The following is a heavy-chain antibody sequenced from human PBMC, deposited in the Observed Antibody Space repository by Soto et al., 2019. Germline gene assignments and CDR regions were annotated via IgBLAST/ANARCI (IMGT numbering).Heavy chain of an antibody. CDR3: TTTGITIFGVDQKPHYYYMDV. Sequence: GASLRLSCAASGFTFGNAWMSWVRQAPGKRLEWVGRIKSKTDGGTTDYAAPVKGRFTISRDDSKNTLYLQMNSLKTEDTAVYYCTTTGITIFGVDQKPHYYYMDVWGKGTTVTVSS. CDR2: IKSKTDGGTT. D-gene: IGHD3-3*01. CDR1: GFTFGNAW. V-gene: IGHV3-15*01. J-gene: IGHJ6*03.